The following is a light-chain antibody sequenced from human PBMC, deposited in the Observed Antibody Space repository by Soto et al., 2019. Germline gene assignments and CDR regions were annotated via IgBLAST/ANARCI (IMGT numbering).Light chain of an antibody. Sequence: QSVLTQPASVSGSPGQSITISCTGTSSDVGGYNYVSWYQQHPGKAPKLMIYDVINRPSGVSNRSSGSKSGNTASLTISGLQAEDEADYYCSGYSRGSHSIYVFRSCNQV. CDR1: SSDVGGYNY. J-gene: IGLJ1*01. CDR3: SGYSRGSHSIYV. V-gene: IGLV2-14*01. CDR2: DVI.